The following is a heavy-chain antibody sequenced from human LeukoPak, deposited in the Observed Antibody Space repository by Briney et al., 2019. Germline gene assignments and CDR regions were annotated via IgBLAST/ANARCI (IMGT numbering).Heavy chain of an antibody. CDR1: GFTFSSYG. J-gene: IGHJ3*02. D-gene: IGHD6-6*01. CDR2: ISYDGSNK. V-gene: IGHV3-30*03. Sequence: TGGSLRLSCAASGFTFSSYGMHWVRQAPGKGLEWVAVISYDGSNKYYADSVKGRFTISRDNSKNTLYLQMNSLRAEDTAVYYCVVDAFDILGQGTMVTVSS. CDR3: VVDAFDI.